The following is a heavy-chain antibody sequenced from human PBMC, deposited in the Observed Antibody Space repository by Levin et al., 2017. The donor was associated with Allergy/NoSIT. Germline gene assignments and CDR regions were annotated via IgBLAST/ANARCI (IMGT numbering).Heavy chain of an antibody. Sequence: RAGGSLRLSCVVSGFSFSSYWMHWVRQTPGKELVWVSRISPDGSSTNYADSVKGRFIISRDNAENTLSLQLTSLRGDDTAIYYCVRVGDGNTYGKFDSWGQGTLVTVSS. V-gene: IGHV3-74*01. CDR3: VRVGDGNTYGKFDS. CDR1: GFSFSSYW. CDR2: ISPDGSST. J-gene: IGHJ4*02. D-gene: IGHD5-18*01.